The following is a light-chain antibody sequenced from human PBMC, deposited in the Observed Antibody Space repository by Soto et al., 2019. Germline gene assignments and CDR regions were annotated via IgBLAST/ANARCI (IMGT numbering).Light chain of an antibody. V-gene: IGKV3D-20*02. CDR2: GAS. CDR3: QQRSNWPRT. J-gene: IGKJ1*01. Sequence: EIVMTQSPSTLSVSPGERATLSWRASESVSSSYLAWYQQKTGQAPRLPIYGASSRATGTPDRFSGSGYGTDFTLTISSLETEDFAVYYCQQRSNWPRTFGQGTKVDIK. CDR1: ESVSSSY.